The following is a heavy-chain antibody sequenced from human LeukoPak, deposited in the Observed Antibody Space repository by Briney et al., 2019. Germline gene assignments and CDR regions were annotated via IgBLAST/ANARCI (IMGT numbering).Heavy chain of an antibody. Sequence: ASVKVSCKASGYTFTSYGISWVRQAPGQGLEWMGWISAYNGNTKHAQKLQGRVTMTTDTSTSTAYTELRSLGSDDTAVYYCARPYYYESTGYYLEGLYYFDYWGQGTLVTVSS. CDR1: GYTFTSYG. J-gene: IGHJ4*02. D-gene: IGHD3-22*01. V-gene: IGHV1-18*01. CDR2: ISAYNGNT. CDR3: ARPYYYESTGYYLEGLYYFDY.